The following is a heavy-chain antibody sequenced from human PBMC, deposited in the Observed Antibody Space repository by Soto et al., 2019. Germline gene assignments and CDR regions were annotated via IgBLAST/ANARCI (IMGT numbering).Heavy chain of an antibody. V-gene: IGHV4-59*01. CDR3: ARGMGSGWPPNYYYGMDV. CDR2: IYYSGST. D-gene: IGHD6-19*01. CDR1: AASISSDY. Sequence: SETLSLTCTVSAASISSDYWSWIRQPPGKGLEWIGYIYYSGSTNYNPSLKSRVTISADTSKDQFSLKLSSVTAADTAVYYCARGMGSGWPPNYYYGMDVWGQGTTVTVSS. J-gene: IGHJ6*02.